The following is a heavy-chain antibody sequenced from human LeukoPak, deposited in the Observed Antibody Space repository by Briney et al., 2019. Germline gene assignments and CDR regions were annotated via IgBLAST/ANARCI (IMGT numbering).Heavy chain of an antibody. CDR2: IYSGGST. CDR1: GFTVSSNY. CDR3: ARDSPVFLEWLHQPDY. Sequence: GGSLRLSCAASGFTVSSNYISWVRQAPGKGLEWVSVIYSGGSTYYADSVKGRFTISRDNSKNTLYLQMNSLRAEDTAVYYCARDSPVFLEWLHQPDYWGQGTLVTVSS. V-gene: IGHV3-53*01. J-gene: IGHJ4*02. D-gene: IGHD3-3*01.